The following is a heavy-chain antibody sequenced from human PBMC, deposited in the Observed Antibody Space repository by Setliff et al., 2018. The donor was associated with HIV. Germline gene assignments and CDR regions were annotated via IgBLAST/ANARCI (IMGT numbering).Heavy chain of an antibody. Sequence: GGSLRLSCAASGFTFSDYYMGWVRQSPGKGLEWIAYISSCSTIYYAESVKGRFTISRENAENSLYLQMDSLRAEDTAIYYCARVAGFGELLYYYYYYMDVWGKGTTVTVSS. V-gene: IGHV3-11*01. CDR1: GFTFSDYY. D-gene: IGHD3-10*01. CDR3: ARVAGFGELLYYYYYYMDV. CDR2: ISSCSTI. J-gene: IGHJ6*03.